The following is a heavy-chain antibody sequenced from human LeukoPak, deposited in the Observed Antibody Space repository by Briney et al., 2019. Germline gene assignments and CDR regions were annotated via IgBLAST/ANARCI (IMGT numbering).Heavy chain of an antibody. J-gene: IGHJ4*02. D-gene: IGHD6-13*01. Sequence: PGGSLRLSCAASGFTFNNYGMHWVRRAPGKGLEWVAVIWYDGSNKYYADSVKGRFTISRDNSKNTLYLQMNSLRAEDTAVYYCARDRVDEWYSSSWYVPGEPDYWGQGTLVTVSS. CDR2: IWYDGSNK. CDR1: GFTFNNYG. CDR3: ARDRVDEWYSSSWYVPGEPDY. V-gene: IGHV3-33*08.